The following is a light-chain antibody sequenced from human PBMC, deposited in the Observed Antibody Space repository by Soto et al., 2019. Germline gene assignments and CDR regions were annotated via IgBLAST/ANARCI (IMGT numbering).Light chain of an antibody. Sequence: EIVMTQSPATLSVSPGERATLSCRASQSVSSNLAWYPQQPCQAPGRRIYGASTSATGIPARFSGSGSGTEFTLTISSLQSEDFAVYYCQQYNKWPPITFGQGTKLEIK. J-gene: IGKJ2*01. CDR2: GAS. CDR1: QSVSSN. CDR3: QQYNKWPPIT. V-gene: IGKV3-15*01.